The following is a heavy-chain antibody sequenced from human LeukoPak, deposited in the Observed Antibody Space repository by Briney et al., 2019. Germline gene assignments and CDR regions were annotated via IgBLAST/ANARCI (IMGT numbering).Heavy chain of an antibody. CDR3: ARGPTRQYFDS. J-gene: IGHJ4*02. Sequence: PSETLSLTCTVSGGSISSSSYYWSWIRQPRGKGLEWIGYIFYSGSTNYNPSLQSRVTISVDTSRNQFSLNLSSVTAADTAVYYCARGPTRQYFDSWGQGTLVTVSS. D-gene: IGHD6-6*01. V-gene: IGHV4-61*01. CDR1: GGSISSSSYY. CDR2: IFYSGST.